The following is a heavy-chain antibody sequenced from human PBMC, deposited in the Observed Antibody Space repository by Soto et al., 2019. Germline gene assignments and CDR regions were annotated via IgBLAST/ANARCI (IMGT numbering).Heavy chain of an antibody. V-gene: IGHV2-5*02. CDR2: IYWDDDK. Sequence: ESGPTLVKPTQNLTLTCTFSGFSLSSTRMAVGWIRQPPGKALEWLALIYWDDDKRYSPFLKSRLTITKDTAKNQVVLTMSNMDPVDTARYYCSHIIVAGLGYYFHYWGQGTLVTVSS. CDR1: GFSLSSTRMA. J-gene: IGHJ4*02. D-gene: IGHD6-19*01. CDR3: SHIIVAGLGYYFHY.